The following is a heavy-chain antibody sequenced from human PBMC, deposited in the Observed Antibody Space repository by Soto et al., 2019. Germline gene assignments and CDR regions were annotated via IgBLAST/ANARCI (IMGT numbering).Heavy chain of an antibody. J-gene: IGHJ6*03. V-gene: IGHV3-74*01. CDR3: ARDGVTYYYYYMDG. D-gene: IGHD5-18*01. Sequence: EVQLVESGGGLVQPGGSLRLSCAASGFTFSSYWMHWVRQAPGKGLVWVSRINSDGSSTSYADSVKCRFTISRDNAKNTLYLPMNSLRAKYTAVYYCARDGVTYYYYYMDGWGKGTTVTVSS. CDR1: GFTFSSYW. CDR2: INSDGSST.